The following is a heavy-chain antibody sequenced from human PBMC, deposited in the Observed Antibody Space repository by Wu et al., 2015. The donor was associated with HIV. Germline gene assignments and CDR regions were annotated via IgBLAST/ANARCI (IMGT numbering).Heavy chain of an antibody. V-gene: IGHV1-2*02. J-gene: IGHJ4*02. CDR3: ARLGPYYYGSGSYIPVSPNVGDFDY. CDR1: GYTFTGYY. Sequence: QVQLVQSGAEVKKPGASVKVSCKASGYTFTGYYMHWVRQAPGQGLEWMGWINPNSGGTNYAQKFQGRVTMTRDTSISTAYMELSRLRSDDTAVYYCARLGPYYYGSGSYIPVSPNVGDFDYWGQGTLVTVSS. CDR2: INPNSGGT. D-gene: IGHD3-10*01.